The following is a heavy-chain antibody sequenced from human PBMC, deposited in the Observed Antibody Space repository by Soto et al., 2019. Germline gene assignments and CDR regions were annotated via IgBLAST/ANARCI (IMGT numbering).Heavy chain of an antibody. CDR3: ARGRRCIFVCERRRYGKDV. V-gene: IGHV4-59*01. D-gene: IGHD2-8*01. CDR1: GGSISSYY. J-gene: IGHJ6*02. CDR2: IYYSGST. Sequence: PSETLSLTCTVSGGSISSYYWSWIRQPPGKVLEWIGFIYYSGSTNYNPSLKSRVTISVDTSKNQFSLKLSSVTAADTAVYYCARGRRCIFVCERRRYGKDVWGQGRTVT.